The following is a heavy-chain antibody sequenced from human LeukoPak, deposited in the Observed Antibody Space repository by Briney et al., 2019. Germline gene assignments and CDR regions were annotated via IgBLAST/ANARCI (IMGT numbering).Heavy chain of an antibody. CDR1: GVSFSGYY. V-gene: IGHV4-34*01. CDR2: INHSGST. D-gene: IGHD3-10*01. J-gene: IGHJ4*02. Sequence: SETLSLTCAVYGVSFSGYYWSWIRQPPGKGLEWIGEINHSGSTNYNPSLKSRVTISVDTSKNQFSLKLSSVTAADTAVHYCARGRAVRGPPDYWGQGTLVTVSS. CDR3: ARGRAVRGPPDY.